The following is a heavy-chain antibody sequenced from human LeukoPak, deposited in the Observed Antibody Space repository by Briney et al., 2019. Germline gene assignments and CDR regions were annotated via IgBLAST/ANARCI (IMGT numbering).Heavy chain of an antibody. J-gene: IGHJ4*02. CDR1: GGSFISTNW. CDR2: VHLDGRT. D-gene: IGHD3-3*01. Sequence: PSGPLSLTCGVSGGSFISTNWWTRLRQPPGKGLEWIGEVHLDGRTNYNPSLESRLTISVDLSENRVSLKLTSVTAADTAVYYCAREGGFYRPLDYSGQGTLVTVSS. V-gene: IGHV4-4*02. CDR3: AREGGFYRPLDY.